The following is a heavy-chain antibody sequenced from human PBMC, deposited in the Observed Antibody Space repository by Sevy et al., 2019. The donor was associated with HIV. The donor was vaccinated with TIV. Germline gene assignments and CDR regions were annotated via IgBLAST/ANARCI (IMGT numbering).Heavy chain of an antibody. V-gene: IGHV4-61*01. J-gene: IGHJ3*02. Sequence: SETLSLTCTVSGGSVSSGSYYWSWIRQPPGKGLEWIGYIYYSGSTNYNPSLKSRVTISVDTSKNQFSLKLSSVTAADTAVYYCAGGGEYSGYDLEAFDIWGQGTMVTVSS. D-gene: IGHD5-12*01. CDR3: AGGGEYSGYDLEAFDI. CDR2: IYYSGST. CDR1: GGSVSSGSYY.